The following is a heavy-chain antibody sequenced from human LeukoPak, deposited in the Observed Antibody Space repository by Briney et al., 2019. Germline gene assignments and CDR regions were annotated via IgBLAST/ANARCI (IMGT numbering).Heavy chain of an antibody. V-gene: IGHV3-23*01. Sequence: HSGGSLRLSCAASGFTFSSYAMSWVRQAPGKGLEWVSAISGSGGSTYYADSVKGRSTISRDNSKNTLYLQMNSLRAEDTAVYYCARDPAGNGYYDILTGYRGYYFDYWGQGTLVTVSS. CDR2: ISGSGGST. J-gene: IGHJ4*02. CDR3: ARDPAGNGYYDILTGYRGYYFDY. D-gene: IGHD3-9*01. CDR1: GFTFSSYA.